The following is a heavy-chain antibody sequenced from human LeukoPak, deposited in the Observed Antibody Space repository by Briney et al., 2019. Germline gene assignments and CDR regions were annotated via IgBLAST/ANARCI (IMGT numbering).Heavy chain of an antibody. CDR3: ARDFTDFWSGFLYNWFDP. V-gene: IGHV1-18*01. Sequence: VASVKVSCKASGYTFTSYGISWVRQAPGQGLEWMGWISAYNGNTNYAQKLQGRVTMTTDTSTSTAYMELRSLRSDDTAVYYCARDFTDFWSGFLYNWFDPWGQGTLVTVSS. J-gene: IGHJ5*02. CDR2: ISAYNGNT. CDR1: GYTFTSYG. D-gene: IGHD3-3*01.